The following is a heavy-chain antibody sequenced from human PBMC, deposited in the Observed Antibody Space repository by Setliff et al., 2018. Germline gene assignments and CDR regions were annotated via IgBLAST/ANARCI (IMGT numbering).Heavy chain of an antibody. CDR1: GGSLGSTPSF. Sequence: PSETLSLTCTVSGGSLGSTPSFWGWVRQPPGKGLEWIGSMYYNGDTYYNPSLKSQVTMSVDTSRNQFSLKLSSVTAADTAVYYCARHVGIRGRGYNYYYYYMDVWGKGTTVTVSS. CDR3: ARHVGIRGRGYNYYYYYMDV. CDR2: MYYNGDT. V-gene: IGHV4-39*01. D-gene: IGHD3-10*01. J-gene: IGHJ6*03.